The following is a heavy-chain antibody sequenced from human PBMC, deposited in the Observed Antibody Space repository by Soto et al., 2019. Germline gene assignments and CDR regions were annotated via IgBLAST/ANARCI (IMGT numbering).Heavy chain of an antibody. V-gene: IGHV1-58*01. CDR3: AAIYCSGGSCYHLTFDY. D-gene: IGHD2-15*01. CDR2: IVVGSGNT. J-gene: IGHJ4*02. Sequence: SVKVSCKASGFTFTSSAVQWVRQARGQRLEWIGWIVVGSGNTNYAQKFQERVTITRDMSTSTAYMELSSLRSEDTAVYYCAAIYCSGGSCYHLTFDYWGQGTMVTV. CDR1: GFTFTSSA.